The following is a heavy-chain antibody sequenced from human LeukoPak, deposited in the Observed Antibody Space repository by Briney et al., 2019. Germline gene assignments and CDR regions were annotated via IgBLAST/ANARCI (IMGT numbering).Heavy chain of an antibody. CDR3: AKQLGYCSDGSCYFPY. V-gene: IGHV3-23*01. J-gene: IGHJ4*02. D-gene: IGHD2-15*01. CDR2: ISNNGGYT. Sequence: PGGSLRLSCAASGFTFSSSATSWVRQAPGKGLEWVSAISNNGGYTYYADSVQGRFTISRDNSKNTLCLQMNSLRAEDTAVYYCAKQLGYCSDGSCYFPYWGQGTLVTVSS. CDR1: GFTFSSSA.